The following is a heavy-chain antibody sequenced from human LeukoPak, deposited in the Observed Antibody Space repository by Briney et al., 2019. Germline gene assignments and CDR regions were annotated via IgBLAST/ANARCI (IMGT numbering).Heavy chain of an antibody. CDR3: ARGSKGSSARGYYYYMDV. CDR2: INHSGST. Sequence: SETLSLTCAVYGGSFSGYYWSWIRQPPGKGLEWIGEINHSGSTNYNPPLKGRVTISVDTSKNQFSLKLSSVTAADTAVYYCARGSKGSSARGYYYYMDVWGKGTTVTVSS. CDR1: GGSFSGYY. J-gene: IGHJ6*03. D-gene: IGHD6-6*01. V-gene: IGHV4-34*01.